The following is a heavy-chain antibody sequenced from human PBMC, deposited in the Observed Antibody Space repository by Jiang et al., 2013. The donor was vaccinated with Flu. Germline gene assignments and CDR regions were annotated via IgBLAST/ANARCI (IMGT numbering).Heavy chain of an antibody. CDR2: INPGGGAT. CDR1: GHIFSIYH. D-gene: IGHD5-18*01. V-gene: IGHV1-46*01. CDR3: ARGLNTATDFVDY. Sequence: KPGASVRLSCRTSGHIFSIYHIHWVRQAPGQGLEWMGIINPGGGATTYAQKFQGRVTMTSDTSTSTVYMELSSLRSEDTGVYWCARGLNTATDFVDYWGQGTLVTVSS. J-gene: IGHJ4*02.